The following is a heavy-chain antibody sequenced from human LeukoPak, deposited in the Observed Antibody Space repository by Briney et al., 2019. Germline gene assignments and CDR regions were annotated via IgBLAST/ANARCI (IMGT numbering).Heavy chain of an antibody. J-gene: IGHJ6*02. V-gene: IGHV3-30*04. Sequence: QSGGSLRLSCADSGFTFSSYAMHWVRRAPGKGLEWVAVISYDGRDKYYADSVKGRVTISRDNSKNTLYLQMNSLRAEDTAVYYCATKQRRYRNGLPYYYYYGMDVWGQGTTVTVSS. CDR2: ISYDGRDK. D-gene: IGHD5-18*01. CDR3: ATKQRRYRNGLPYYYYYGMDV. CDR1: GFTFSSYA.